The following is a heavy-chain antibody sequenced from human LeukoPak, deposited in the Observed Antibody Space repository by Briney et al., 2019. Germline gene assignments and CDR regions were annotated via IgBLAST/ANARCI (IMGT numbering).Heavy chain of an antibody. V-gene: IGHV3-53*04. CDR2: IYSGGST. D-gene: IGHD6-13*01. CDR3: AKVWGWGYIAAGGKGGY. CDR1: GFTVSSNY. Sequence: GGSLRLSCAASGFTVSSNYMIWVRQAPGRGLEWVSVIYSGGSTYYADSVKGRFTISRHTSKNTLYLQMNSLRAEDTAVYYCAKVWGWGYIAAGGKGGYWGQGTLVTVSS. J-gene: IGHJ4*02.